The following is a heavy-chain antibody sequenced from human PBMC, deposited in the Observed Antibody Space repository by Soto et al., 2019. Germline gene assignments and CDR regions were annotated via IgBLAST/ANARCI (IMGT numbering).Heavy chain of an antibody. Sequence: PGGSLRLSCAASGFTFSSYSMNWVRQAPGKGLEWVSYISSSSSTIYYADSVKGRFTISRDNAKNSLYLQMNSLRDEDTAVYYCARQTTSSSEGYYYYGMDVWGQGTTVTVSS. CDR1: GFTFSSYS. CDR2: ISSSSSTI. V-gene: IGHV3-48*02. CDR3: ARQTTSSSEGYYYYGMDV. J-gene: IGHJ6*02. D-gene: IGHD6-6*01.